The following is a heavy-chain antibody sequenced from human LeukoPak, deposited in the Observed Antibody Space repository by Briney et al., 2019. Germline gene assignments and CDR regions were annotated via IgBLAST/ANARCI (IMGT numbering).Heavy chain of an antibody. Sequence: PSETLSLTCTVSGGSTSSSTYYWGWIRQPPGEGLEWIGSIYYSGSTYYNPSLKSRVTISVDTSKNQFSLKLSSVTAADTAVYYCEGASTHAIDYWGQGTLVTVSS. CDR1: GGSTSSSTYY. J-gene: IGHJ4*02. CDR3: EGASTHAIDY. D-gene: IGHD2-15*01. V-gene: IGHV4-39*01. CDR2: IYYSGST.